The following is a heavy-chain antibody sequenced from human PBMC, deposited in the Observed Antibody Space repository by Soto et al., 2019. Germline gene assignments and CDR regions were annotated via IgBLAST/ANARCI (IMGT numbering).Heavy chain of an antibody. J-gene: IGHJ3*02. CDR2: MNPNSGST. V-gene: IGHV1-8*01. Sequence: ASVKVSCKASGYTFTSYDINWVRQATGQGLEWMGWMNPNSGSTSYAQKFQGRVTMTRDTSTSTVYMELSSLRSEDTAVYYCARDKPPQSITIFGVVTPDAFDIWGQGTMVTVSS. D-gene: IGHD3-3*01. CDR3: ARDKPPQSITIFGVVTPDAFDI. CDR1: GYTFTSYD.